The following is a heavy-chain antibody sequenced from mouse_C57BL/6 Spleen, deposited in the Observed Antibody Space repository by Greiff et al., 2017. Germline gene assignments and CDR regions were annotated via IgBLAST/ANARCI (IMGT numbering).Heavy chain of an antibody. CDR1: GFTFSDYY. CDR2: INYDGSGT. D-gene: IGHD2-13*01. J-gene: IGHJ2*01. Sequence: EVKLMESEGGLVQPGSSMKLSCTASGFTFSDYYMAWVRQVPEKGLEWVANINYDGSGTDYLDSLKSRFNISRDNAKNILYLQMSSLKSEDTATYYCARDDGDLDYWGQGTTLTVSS. V-gene: IGHV5-16*01. CDR3: ARDDGDLDY.